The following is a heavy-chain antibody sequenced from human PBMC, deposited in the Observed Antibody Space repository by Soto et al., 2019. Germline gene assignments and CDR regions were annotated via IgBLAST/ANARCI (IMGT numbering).Heavy chain of an antibody. J-gene: IGHJ6*02. CDR3: AMVDVYVTPSPQDV. D-gene: IGHD3-16*01. V-gene: IGHV1-18*01. Sequence: QVQLVRSGAEVKNPGASVKVSCKASGYTFTRYGIGWARQAPGQGLEWMGWINTYNGNTNYAQNVQGRVTLTTDTXXSTAYMELRSLRSNDTAIYYCAMVDVYVTPSPQDVWGQGTTVIVSS. CDR2: INTYNGNT. CDR1: GYTFTRYG.